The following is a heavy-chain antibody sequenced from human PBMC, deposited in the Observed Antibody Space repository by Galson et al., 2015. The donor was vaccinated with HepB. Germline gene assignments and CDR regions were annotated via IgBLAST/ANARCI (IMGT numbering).Heavy chain of an antibody. J-gene: IGHJ4*02. CDR2: IIPIFGTA. CDR1: GGTFSSYA. CDR3: ARLMDYGDWRGDY. Sequence: SVKVSCKASGGTFSSYAISWVRQAPGQGLEWMGGIIPIFGTANYAQKFQGRVTITADKSTSTAYMELSSLRSEDTAVYYCARLMDYGDWRGDYWGQGTLVTVSS. V-gene: IGHV1-69*06. D-gene: IGHD4-17*01.